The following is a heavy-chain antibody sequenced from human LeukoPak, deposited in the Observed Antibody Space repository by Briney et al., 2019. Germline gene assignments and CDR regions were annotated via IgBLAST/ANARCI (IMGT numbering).Heavy chain of an antibody. D-gene: IGHD1-26*01. CDR1: GFTFSDHY. J-gene: IGHJ4*02. CDR2: SRNKANTYTT. V-gene: IGHV3-72*01. CDR3: ARSLMGANFGC. Sequence: GGSLRPSCAVSGFTFSDHYMDWVRQAPGKGLEWVGRSRNKANTYTTEYAASVKGRFTISRDDSKNSVFLQMNSLKTEDTAVYFCARSLMGANFGCWDQGTLVTVSS.